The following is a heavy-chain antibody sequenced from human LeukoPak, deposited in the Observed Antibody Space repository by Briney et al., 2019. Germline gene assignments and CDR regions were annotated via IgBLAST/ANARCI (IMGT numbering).Heavy chain of an antibody. V-gene: IGHV4-39*02. Sequence: SETLSLTCTVSGGSISSSSYYWGWIRQPPGKGLEWIGSIYYSGSTYYNPSLESRVTISVDMSKNQFSLKLSSVTAADTAVYYCARDREAAADLGYWGQGTLVTVSS. CDR3: ARDREAAADLGY. D-gene: IGHD6-13*01. J-gene: IGHJ4*02. CDR2: IYYSGST. CDR1: GGSISSSSYY.